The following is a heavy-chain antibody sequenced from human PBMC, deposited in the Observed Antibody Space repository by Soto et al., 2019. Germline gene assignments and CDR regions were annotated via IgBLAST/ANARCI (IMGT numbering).Heavy chain of an antibody. CDR3: AREGRGKKAGYNGLVSLGY. CDR2: IIPIFNST. J-gene: IGHJ4*02. CDR1: GSRFSNYV. Sequence: QVQLVQSGAEVKTPGSSLKVSCKVSGSRFSNYVISWVRQAPGHGLEWLGRIIPIFNSTKDAQSFQGRVTITADKSTSTASLELSSLRSDDTAVYYCAREGRGKKAGYNGLVSLGYWGQGNLVTVSS. V-gene: IGHV1-69*06. D-gene: IGHD2-2*02.